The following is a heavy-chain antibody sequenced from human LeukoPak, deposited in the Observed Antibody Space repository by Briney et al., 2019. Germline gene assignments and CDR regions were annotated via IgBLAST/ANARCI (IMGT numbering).Heavy chain of an antibody. V-gene: IGHV3-64D*06. CDR1: GFTFSSYA. J-gene: IGHJ4*02. D-gene: IGHD6-19*01. CDR3: VTAWSSGWYGDD. CDR2: ISSNGGST. Sequence: GGSLSLSCSASGFTFSSYAMHWVRQSPGKGLEYVSDISSNGGSTYYADSVKGRFTISRDNSKNTLYLQMSSLRAEDSAVYYCVTAWSSGWYGDDWGQGTLVTVSS.